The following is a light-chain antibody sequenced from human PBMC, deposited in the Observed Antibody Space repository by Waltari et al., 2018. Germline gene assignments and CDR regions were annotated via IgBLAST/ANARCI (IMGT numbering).Light chain of an antibody. CDR1: SGGLGSTY. CDR2: KAG. CDR3: QSTDDNYDVL. J-gene: IGLJ7*01. Sequence: QAHSVSGSPGQTVTISCIRSSGGLGSTYVHWSQQRPGSAPTTVIYKAGRSPSGVPHPFSGAVDRSSNSASLIISGVTSEDEADYYCQSTDDNYDVLFGGGTRLTVL. V-gene: IGLV6-57*03.